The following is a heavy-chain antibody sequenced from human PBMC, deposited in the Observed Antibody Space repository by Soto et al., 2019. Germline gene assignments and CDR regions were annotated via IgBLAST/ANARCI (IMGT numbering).Heavy chain of an antibody. D-gene: IGHD3-10*01. V-gene: IGHV4-59*01. Sequence: SETLSLTCTVSGGSITNYYWSWIRQPPGKGLEWIGFIHYSGSTNYSPSLNSRVIISVDTSKNQFSLILTSVTAADTAVYYCARVRGSSSFAVWGQGTQVTVS. CDR1: GGSITNYY. J-gene: IGHJ4*02. CDR2: IHYSGST. CDR3: ARVRGSSSFAV.